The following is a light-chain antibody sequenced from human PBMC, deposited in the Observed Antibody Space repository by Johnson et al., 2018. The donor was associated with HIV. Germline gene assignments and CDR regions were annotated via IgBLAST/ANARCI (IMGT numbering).Light chain of an antibody. Sequence: QSVLTQPPSVSAAPGQKVTISCSGSSSNIGNNYVSWYQQFPGTAPKLLIYGNNQRPSGIPDRFSGSKSGTSATLGITGLLTGDEADYYCGTWDSSLSAGRGYFFGTGTKVTVL. V-gene: IGLV1-51*01. CDR1: SSNIGNNY. CDR3: GTWDSSLSAGRGYF. J-gene: IGLJ1*01. CDR2: GNN.